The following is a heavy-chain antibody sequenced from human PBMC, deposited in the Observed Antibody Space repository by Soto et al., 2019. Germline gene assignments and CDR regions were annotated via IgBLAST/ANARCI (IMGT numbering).Heavy chain of an antibody. Sequence: SLRLSCAASGFTFDDYAMHWVRQAPGKGPEWVSGISWNSGYIDYAGSVKGRFTISRDNAKNSLYLQMNSLRDEDTAVYYCARDFGRIGYCSGGSCYGRGDDDYWGQGTLVTVSS. CDR3: ARDFGRIGYCSGGSCYGRGDDDY. CDR2: ISWNSGYI. V-gene: IGHV3-9*01. CDR1: GFTFDDYA. J-gene: IGHJ4*02. D-gene: IGHD2-15*01.